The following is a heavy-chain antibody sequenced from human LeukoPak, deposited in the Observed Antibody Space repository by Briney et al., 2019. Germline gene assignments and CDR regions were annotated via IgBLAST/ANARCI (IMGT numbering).Heavy chain of an antibody. J-gene: IGHJ4*02. CDR1: GFSPSTSGMC. V-gene: IGHV2-70*11. CDR2: IDWDDDK. CDR3: ARILSGKQWLADY. Sequence: SGPTLVNLTQILTLTCTFSGFSPSTSGMCVSWIRQPPGKALEWLARIDWDDDKYYSTSLKTRLTISKDTSKNQVVLTMTNMDPVDTATYYCARILSGKQWLADYWGQGTLVTVSS. D-gene: IGHD6-19*01.